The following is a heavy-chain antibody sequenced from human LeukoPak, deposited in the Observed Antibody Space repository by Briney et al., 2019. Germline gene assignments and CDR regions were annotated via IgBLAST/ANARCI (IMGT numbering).Heavy chain of an antibody. D-gene: IGHD6-13*01. CDR2: INPNSGGT. J-gene: IGHJ5*02. V-gene: IGHV1-2*02. Sequence: ASVKVSCKASGYTLTGYYMHWVRQAPGQGLEWMGWINPNSGGTNYAQKFQGRVTMTRDTSISTAYMELSRLRSDDTAVYYCARVGSSSSWYNWFDPWGQGTPVTVSS. CDR3: ARVGSSSSWYNWFDP. CDR1: GYTLTGYY.